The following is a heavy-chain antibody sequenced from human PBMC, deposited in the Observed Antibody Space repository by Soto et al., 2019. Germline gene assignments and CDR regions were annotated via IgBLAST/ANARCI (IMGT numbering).Heavy chain of an antibody. CDR3: ARDGAYGDALGPVYYYGMDV. J-gene: IGHJ6*02. D-gene: IGHD4-17*01. Sequence: SETLSLTCTVSVGSISSGGDYWSWIRQHPGKGLEWIGYIYYSGRTYYNPSLKSRVTISGDTSKNQFSLKLSSVPAADTAVYYCARDGAYGDALGPVYYYGMDVCGQGTTVTVSS. CDR2: IYYSGRT. CDR1: VGSISSGGDY. V-gene: IGHV4-31*03.